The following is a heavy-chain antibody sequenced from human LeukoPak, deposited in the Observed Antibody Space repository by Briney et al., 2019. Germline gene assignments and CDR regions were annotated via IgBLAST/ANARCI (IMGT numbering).Heavy chain of an antibody. J-gene: IGHJ4*02. Sequence: SETLSLTCTVSGGSISSYSWSWIRQPPGKGLEWIGYIYYSGSTNYNPSLKSRVTISVDMPKNQFSLKLSSVTAADTAVYYCATHPPKVCTGGSCTDYWGQGTLVTVSS. CDR2: IYYSGST. V-gene: IGHV4-59*01. CDR3: ATHPPKVCTGGSCTDY. D-gene: IGHD2-15*01. CDR1: GGSISSYS.